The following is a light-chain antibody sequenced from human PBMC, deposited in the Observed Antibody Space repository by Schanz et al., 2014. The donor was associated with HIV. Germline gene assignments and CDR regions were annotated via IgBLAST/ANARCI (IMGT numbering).Light chain of an antibody. Sequence: DIQMTQSPSSLSASVGDRVTITCRASQTIDNHLNWYQQKPGTAPKVLISAASSLQPGVPSRFSGSGSGTVFTLTINGLQPEDSATYYCQQTYSTLYTFGQGTKLDIQ. CDR1: QTIDNH. CDR3: QQTYSTLYT. CDR2: AAS. V-gene: IGKV1-39*01. J-gene: IGKJ2*01.